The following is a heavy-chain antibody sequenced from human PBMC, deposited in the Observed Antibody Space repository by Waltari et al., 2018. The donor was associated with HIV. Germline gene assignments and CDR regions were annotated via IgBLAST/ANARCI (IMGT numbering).Heavy chain of an antibody. J-gene: IGHJ6*02. Sequence: QVQLVESGGGVVQPGRSLRLSCAASGFTFSSYGMHWVRQAPGKGLGWVAVIWYDGSKKYYADSVKGRFTISRDNSKNTLYLQMNSLRDEDTAVYYCARGVHDFYYGMDVWGQGTSVTVSS. CDR1: GFTFSSYG. CDR2: IWYDGSKK. V-gene: IGHV3-33*01. CDR3: ARGVHDFYYGMDV.